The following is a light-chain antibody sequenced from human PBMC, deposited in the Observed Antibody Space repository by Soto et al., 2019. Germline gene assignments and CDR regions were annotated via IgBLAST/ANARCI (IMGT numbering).Light chain of an antibody. CDR1: SSDVGGYNS. J-gene: IGLJ1*01. V-gene: IGLV2-14*01. CDR3: SSFTSSITYV. CDR2: DVT. Sequence: QSALTQPASVSGSPGQSITISCTGTSSDVGGYNSVSWYRQDPGKAPKLMIYDVTNRPSGVSNRFSGSKSGNTASLTISGLQAEEEDDYYCSSFTSSITYVLATGTKGTVL.